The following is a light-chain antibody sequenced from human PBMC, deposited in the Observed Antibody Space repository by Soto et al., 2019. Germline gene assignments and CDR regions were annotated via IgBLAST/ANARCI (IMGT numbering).Light chain of an antibody. Sequence: DIQMTQSPTSLSASIGDTVTITCRASQSIASFLNWLQLKPGKAPKLLISDTSTLQTGVPSRFSGGGSGTEFTLTISSLQPEDSALYFFQQDYSPLLAFGAGTRVEIK. CDR1: QSIASF. J-gene: IGKJ4*01. V-gene: IGKV1-39*01. CDR3: QQDYSPLLA. CDR2: DTS.